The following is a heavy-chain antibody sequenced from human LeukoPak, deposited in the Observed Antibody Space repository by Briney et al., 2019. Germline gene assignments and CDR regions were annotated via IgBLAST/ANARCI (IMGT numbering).Heavy chain of an antibody. CDR1: GFTFSRYG. Sequence: PGGSLRLSCAASGFTFSRYGMSWVRQAPGKGLEWVSVMYTLGNTNYADSVRGRFTISRDNSKNTLYLQMNSLRAEDTAVYYCAGYGGSYPYYMDVWGKGTTVTISS. V-gene: IGHV3-66*01. CDR2: MYTLGNT. CDR3: AGYGGSYPYYMDV. J-gene: IGHJ6*03. D-gene: IGHD1-26*01.